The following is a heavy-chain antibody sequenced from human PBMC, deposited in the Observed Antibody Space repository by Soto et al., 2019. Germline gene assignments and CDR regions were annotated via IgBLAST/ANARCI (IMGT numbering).Heavy chain of an antibody. V-gene: IGHV3-11*05. CDR3: ATGQYYYDSSGYYYS. Sequence: QVQLVESGGGLLKLGGSWRSPCPPSGFTLSAYYWSGIRRAQGKGLGWVSYISSSSSYTNYAASVKGRFTISRDNAKNSLYLQMNSLRAEDTAVYYCATGQYYYDSSGYYYSWGQGTLVTVSS. CDR1: GFTLSAYY. CDR2: ISSSSSYT. D-gene: IGHD3-22*01. J-gene: IGHJ4*02.